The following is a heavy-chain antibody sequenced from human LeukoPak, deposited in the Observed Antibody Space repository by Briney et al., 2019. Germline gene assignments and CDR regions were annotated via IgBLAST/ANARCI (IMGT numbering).Heavy chain of an antibody. D-gene: IGHD2-2*01. CDR1: GVSFSSYY. J-gene: IGHJ5*02. CDR2: INHSGST. V-gene: IGHV4-34*01. Sequence: PSETLSLTCAVYGVSFSSYYWSWIRQPPGKGLEWIGEINHSGSTNYNPSLKSRVTISVDTSKNQFSLKLSSVTAADTAVYYCARGYCSSTSCFRGRGNRLNWFDPWGQGTLVTVSS. CDR3: ARGYCSSTSCFRGRGNRLNWFDP.